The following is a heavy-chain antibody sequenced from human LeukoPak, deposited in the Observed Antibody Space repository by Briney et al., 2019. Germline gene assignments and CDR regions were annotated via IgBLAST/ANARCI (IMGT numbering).Heavy chain of an antibody. D-gene: IGHD3-3*01. CDR3: AKGHIGSGYTVDY. V-gene: IGHV3-30*02. CDR1: GFSFISYG. Sequence: PGGSLRLSCAASGFSFISYGMHWVRQAPGKGLEWVAFIRYDGSNKYYADSVKGRFTISRDNSKNTLYLQMNSLRAEDTAVYYCAKGHIGSGYTVDYWGQGTLVTVSS. CDR2: IRYDGSNK. J-gene: IGHJ4*02.